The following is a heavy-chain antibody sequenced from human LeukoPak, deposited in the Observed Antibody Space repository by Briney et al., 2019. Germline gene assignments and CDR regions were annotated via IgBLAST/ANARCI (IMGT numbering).Heavy chain of an antibody. V-gene: IGHV4-34*01. CDR1: GGSFSGYY. D-gene: IGHD1-26*01. Sequence: SETLSLTCAVYGGSFSGYYWSWIRQPPGKGLEWIGEIHHSGRTNYNPSLKSRVTISVDTSKNQFSLKLSSVTAADTAVYYCARGVSPKGMGGRRSDYWGQGTLVTVSS. CDR2: IHHSGRT. CDR3: ARGVSPKGMGGRRSDY. J-gene: IGHJ4*02.